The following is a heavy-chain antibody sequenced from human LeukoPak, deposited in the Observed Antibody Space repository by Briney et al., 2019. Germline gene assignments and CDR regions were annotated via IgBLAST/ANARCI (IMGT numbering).Heavy chain of an antibody. D-gene: IGHD3-9*01. J-gene: IGHJ3*02. CDR1: GYTFTSYY. CDR2: INPSGSST. Sequence: ASVKVSCKASGYTFTSYYMHWVRQAPGQGLEWMGIINPSGSSTSYAQKFQGRVTMTRDTSTSTVYMELSSLRSEDTAVYYCARGAVLRYFDWLFDNDAFDIWGQGTMVTVSS. CDR3: ARGAVLRYFDWLFDNDAFDI. V-gene: IGHV1-46*01.